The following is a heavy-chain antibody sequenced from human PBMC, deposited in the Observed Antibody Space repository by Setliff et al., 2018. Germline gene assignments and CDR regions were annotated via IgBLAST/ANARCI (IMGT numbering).Heavy chain of an antibody. CDR2: VNPDGSGK. CDR3: ARGYYYGLDV. V-gene: IGHV3-7*01. Sequence: GGSLRLSCVASGFAISSCWMSWVRQAPGKGLEWVANVNPDGSGKYYVDSVKGRFTISRDNAKNSLYLQMDSLRVEDTAVYYCARGYYYGLDVWAQGTTVTVSS. CDR1: GFAISSCW. J-gene: IGHJ6*02.